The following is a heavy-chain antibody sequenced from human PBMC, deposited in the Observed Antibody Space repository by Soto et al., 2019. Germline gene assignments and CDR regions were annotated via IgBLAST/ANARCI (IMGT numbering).Heavy chain of an antibody. Sequence: QVQLVQSGAEVKKPGSSVKVSCKASAGTFSSYTISWVRQAPGQGLEWMGRIIPILGIANYAQKFKGRVTITADKSTSTAYMELSSLRSEDTAVYYCASTPIVVTAMGYWGQGTLVTVSS. CDR1: AGTFSSYT. D-gene: IGHD2-21*02. CDR2: IIPILGIA. CDR3: ASTPIVVTAMGY. V-gene: IGHV1-69*02. J-gene: IGHJ4*02.